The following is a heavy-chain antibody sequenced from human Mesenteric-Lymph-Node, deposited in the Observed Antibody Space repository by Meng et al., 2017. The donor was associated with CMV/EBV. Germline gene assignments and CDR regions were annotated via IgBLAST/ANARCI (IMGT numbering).Heavy chain of an antibody. CDR2: VYPGDSDT. Sequence: GESLKISCEGSGYSFTTYWIGWVRQMPGKGLEWMGIVYPGDSDTRYHPSFQGQVTISVDKSISTAYLQWSSLKASDSAIYYCARYRDSSSYFDYWGQATLVTVSS. J-gene: IGHJ4*02. CDR1: GYSFTTYW. V-gene: IGHV5-51*01. CDR3: ARYRDSSSYFDY. D-gene: IGHD1-26*01.